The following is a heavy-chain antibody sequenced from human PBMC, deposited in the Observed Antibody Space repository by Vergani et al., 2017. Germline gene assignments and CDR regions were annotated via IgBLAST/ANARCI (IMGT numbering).Heavy chain of an antibody. CDR2: ISGRSNYI. J-gene: IGHJ6*02. Sequence: EVQLQESGGGLVKPGGSLRVSCAASGFSFSTYSINWVRQAPGKGLEWVSSISGRSNYIYYADSLKGRFTISRDNSKNSVYLQMNSLRAEDTAVYYCAKGVTQQPEGANYFYGMDVWGQGTTVTVSS. CDR1: GFSFSTYS. D-gene: IGHD6-13*01. CDR3: AKGVTQQPEGANYFYGMDV. V-gene: IGHV3-21*04.